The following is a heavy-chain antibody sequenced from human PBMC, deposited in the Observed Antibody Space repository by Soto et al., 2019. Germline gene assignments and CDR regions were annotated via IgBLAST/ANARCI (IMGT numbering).Heavy chain of an antibody. CDR2: ISSSSSYI. CDR1: GFTFSSYS. V-gene: IGHV3-21*01. D-gene: IGHD3-10*01. CDR3: AREARRTGRYGSGSYKDY. Sequence: EVQLVESGGGLVKPGGSLRLSCAASGFTFSSYSMNWVRQAPGKGLEWVSSISSSSSYIYYADSVKGRFTISRDNAKNSLYLQMNSLRAEDTAVYYCAREARRTGRYGSGSYKDYWGQGTLVTVSS. J-gene: IGHJ4*02.